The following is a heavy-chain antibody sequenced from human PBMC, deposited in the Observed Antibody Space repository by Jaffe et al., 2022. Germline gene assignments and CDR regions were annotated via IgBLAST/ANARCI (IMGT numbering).Heavy chain of an antibody. CDR3: VRLSKPNYSSGWHEEFDP. D-gene: IGHD6-19*01. Sequence: EVQLVQSGAEVKKPGESLKISCKGSGYSFTSYWIGWVRQMPGKGLEWMGIIYPGDSDTRYSPSFQGQVTISADKSISTAYLQWSSLKASDTAMYYCVRLSKPNYSSGWHEEFDPWGQGTLVTVSS. CDR1: GYSFTSYW. V-gene: IGHV5-51*03. J-gene: IGHJ5*02. CDR2: IYPGDSDT.